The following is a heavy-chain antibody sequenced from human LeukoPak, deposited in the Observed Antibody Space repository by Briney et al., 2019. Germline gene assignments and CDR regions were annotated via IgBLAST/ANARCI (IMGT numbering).Heavy chain of an antibody. CDR2: ISGSGGST. CDR1: GFTFSSYG. Sequence: GGSLRLSCAASGFTFSSYGMSWVRQAPGKGLEWVSSISGSGGSTYYADSVKGRFTISRDNSKNTLYLQMNSLRAEDTAVYYCAKDRSIESGGGYMDVWGKGTTVTISS. CDR3: AKDRSIESGGGYMDV. J-gene: IGHJ6*03. D-gene: IGHD1-1*01. V-gene: IGHV3-23*01.